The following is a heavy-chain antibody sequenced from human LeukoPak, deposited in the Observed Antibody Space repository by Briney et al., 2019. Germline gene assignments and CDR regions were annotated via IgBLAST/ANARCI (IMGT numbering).Heavy chain of an antibody. CDR1: GFTFSNYW. V-gene: IGHV3-74*01. D-gene: IGHD1-26*01. CDR2: INGDGSST. CDR3: ARGGQPTDS. Sequence: QPGGSLRLSCAASGFTFSNYWMHWVRQAPGKGLFWVSRINGDGSSTNYADSVKGRFTISRDNAKNTLYLQMNSLRAEDTAVYYCARGGQPTDSWGQGTLVTVSS. J-gene: IGHJ4*02.